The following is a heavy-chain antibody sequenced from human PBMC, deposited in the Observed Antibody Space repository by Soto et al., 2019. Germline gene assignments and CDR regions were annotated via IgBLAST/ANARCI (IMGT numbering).Heavy chain of an antibody. Sequence: SETLSLTCAVSSGSISSSNWWSWVRQPPGKGLEWIGEIYHSGSTNYNPSLKSRVTISVDKSKNQFSLKLSSVTAADTAVYYCSWAGYCSGGICPPGYYYMDVWGKGTTVTVSS. V-gene: IGHV4-4*02. CDR1: SGSISSSNW. J-gene: IGHJ6*03. CDR3: SWAGYCSGGICPPGYYYMDV. D-gene: IGHD2-15*01. CDR2: IYHSGST.